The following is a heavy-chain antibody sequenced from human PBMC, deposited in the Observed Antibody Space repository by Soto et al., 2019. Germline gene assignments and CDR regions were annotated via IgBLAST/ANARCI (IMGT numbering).Heavy chain of an antibody. J-gene: IGHJ6*02. V-gene: IGHV6-1*01. CDR2: TYYRSKWYN. D-gene: IGHD6-13*01. CDR3: ARVSKTGYSSSWYQTYYYGMDV. CDR1: GDSVSSNSAA. Sequence: SQTLSLTCAISGDSVSSNSAAWNWIRQSPSRGLEWLGRTYYRSKWYNDYAVSVKSRITINPDTSKNQFSLQLNSVTPDDTAVYYCARVSKTGYSSSWYQTYYYGMDVWGQGTTVTVSS.